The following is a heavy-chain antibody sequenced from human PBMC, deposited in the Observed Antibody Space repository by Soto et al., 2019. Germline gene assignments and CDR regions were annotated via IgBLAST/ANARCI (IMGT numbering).Heavy chain of an antibody. D-gene: IGHD1-1*01. CDR2: ISYDGNVA. J-gene: IGHJ4*02. CDR3: AKEGPITNWYFDY. Sequence: QVQLVESGGGVVQPGRSLRLSCAASGFTFSSYGMHWVRQAPGKGLEWVTVISYDGNVAYYADSVKGRFTISRDNSKXXXXLQXXSXRXEDTAMYYCAKEGPITNWYFDYWGQGTLVTVSS. V-gene: IGHV3-30*18. CDR1: GFTFSSYG.